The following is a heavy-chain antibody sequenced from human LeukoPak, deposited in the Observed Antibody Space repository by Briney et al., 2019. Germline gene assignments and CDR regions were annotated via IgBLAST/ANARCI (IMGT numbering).Heavy chain of an antibody. CDR1: GGSISSGGYY. V-gene: IGHV4-31*03. CDR2: IYYSGST. Sequence: PSETLSLTCTVSGGSISSGGYYWSWIRQHPGKGLEWIGYIYYSGSTYYNPSLKSRVTISVDMSKNQFSLKLSSVTAADTAVYYCARVMWELLFNAFDIWGQGTMVTVSS. CDR3: ARVMWELLFNAFDI. J-gene: IGHJ3*02. D-gene: IGHD1-26*01.